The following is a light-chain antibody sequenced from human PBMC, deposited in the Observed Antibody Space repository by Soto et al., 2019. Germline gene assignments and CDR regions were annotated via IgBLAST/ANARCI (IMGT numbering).Light chain of an antibody. CDR3: CSYAGSYTLV. J-gene: IGLJ2*01. Sequence: QSALTQPRSVSASPGQSVTISCTGTSSDVGGYNYVSWYQHHPGKAPQLMLYDVTERPSGVPDRFSGSKSGNTASLTISGLQAEDEADYYCCSYAGSYTLVFGGGTQLTVL. CDR2: DVT. V-gene: IGLV2-11*01. CDR1: SSDVGGYNY.